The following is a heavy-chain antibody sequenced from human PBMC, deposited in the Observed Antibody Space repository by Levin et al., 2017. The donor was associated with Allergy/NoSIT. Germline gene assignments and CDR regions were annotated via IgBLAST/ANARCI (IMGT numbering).Heavy chain of an antibody. CDR2: INPHSGDT. J-gene: IGHJ4*02. CDR3: ARDLYNDDSVFGY. D-gene: IGHD3-22*01. Sequence: ASVKVSCKASRYIFSDYFIHWVRQAPGQGLEWMGWINPHSGDTKYAQEFQGRVTMTTDTSISTAYMELTRLTSDDTAVYYCARDLYNDDSVFGYWGQGTLVNVCS. CDR1: RYIFSDYF. V-gene: IGHV1-2*02.